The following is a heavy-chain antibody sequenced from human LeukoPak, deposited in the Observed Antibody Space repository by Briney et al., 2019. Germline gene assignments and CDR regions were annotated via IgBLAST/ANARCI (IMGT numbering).Heavy chain of an antibody. J-gene: IGHJ4*02. CDR2: INSDGSST. Sequence: GGSLRLPCAASGFTFRSYWMHWVRQAPGKGLVWVSRINSDGSSTSYADSVKGRFTISRDNAKNTLYLEMNSLRAEDTAVYYCARVGVFEAAAGQFDYWGQGTLVTVSS. CDR1: GFTFRSYW. V-gene: IGHV3-74*01. CDR3: ARVGVFEAAAGQFDY. D-gene: IGHD6-13*01.